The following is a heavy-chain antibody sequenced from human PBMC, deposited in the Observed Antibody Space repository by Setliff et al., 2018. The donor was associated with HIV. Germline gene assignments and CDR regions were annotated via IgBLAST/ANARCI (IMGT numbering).Heavy chain of an antibody. V-gene: IGHV3-23*01. J-gene: IGHJ4*02. CDR2: IGNTGTSS. D-gene: IGHD3-22*01. CDR1: GFNYNNFA. Sequence: GESLKISCEVSGFNYNNFAMNWVRQAPGKGLEWVSSIGNTGTSSYYADSVKGRFTISRDTSKNSLFLEMTSLRGEDTAICYCVRDSYSFYDGTYSYFPLDSWGQGSLVTVSS. CDR3: VRDSYSFYDGTYSYFPLDS.